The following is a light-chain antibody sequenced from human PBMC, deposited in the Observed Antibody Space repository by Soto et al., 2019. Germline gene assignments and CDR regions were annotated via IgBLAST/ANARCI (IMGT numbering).Light chain of an antibody. Sequence: EIVLTQSPGSLSLSPGERATLSCRASQSVSTTYLGWYQLKPGQPPRLLIYGASSRATGIPDRFSGGGWDTDFTLTISRLEPEDSAVYYCHHYAKTFGQGTRLEIK. CDR3: HHYAKT. CDR2: GAS. CDR1: QSVSTTY. J-gene: IGKJ2*01. V-gene: IGKV3-20*01.